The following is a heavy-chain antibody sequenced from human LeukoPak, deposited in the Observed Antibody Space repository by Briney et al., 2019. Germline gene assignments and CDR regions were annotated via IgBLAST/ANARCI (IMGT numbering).Heavy chain of an antibody. J-gene: IGHJ4*02. CDR3: AKEVLGRLLWFGESVLDY. D-gene: IGHD3-10*01. CDR2: ISGSGGST. Sequence: GGSLGLSCAASGFTSSSYAMSWVRQAPGKGLEWVSAISGSGGSTYYADSVKGRFTISRDNSKNTLYLQMNSLRAEDTAVYYCAKEVLGRLLWFGESVLDYWGQGTLVTVSS. CDR1: GFTSSSYA. V-gene: IGHV3-23*01.